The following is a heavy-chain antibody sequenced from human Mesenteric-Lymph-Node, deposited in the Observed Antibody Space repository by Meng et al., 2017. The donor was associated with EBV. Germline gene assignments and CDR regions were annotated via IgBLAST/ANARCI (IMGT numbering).Heavy chain of an antibody. CDR1: GFTFSSYA. D-gene: IGHD3-16*01. V-gene: IGHV3-74*01. CDR2: IYSDGATT. CDR3: AREVGGPGY. J-gene: IGHJ4*02. Sequence: EVQLVESGGGLVQPGGSLRLSCAASGFTFSSYAMHWVRQAPGKGLVWVSRIYSDGATTGYADSVKGRFTISRDNAKKTLYLQMNSLRAEDTAVYYCAREVGGPGYWGQGTLVTVSS.